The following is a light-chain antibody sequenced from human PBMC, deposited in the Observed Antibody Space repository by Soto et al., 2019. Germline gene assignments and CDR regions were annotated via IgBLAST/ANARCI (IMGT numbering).Light chain of an antibody. Sequence: DIEMTQSPSTLSASVGDRVTITCRASQRISTWLAWYHQKPGKAPNLLIYKASSLKSGVPSRFSGSGSGTEFTLTISSLQPDDFATYFCQQYDSYPLTFGPGTKVDIK. CDR2: KAS. CDR3: QQYDSYPLT. J-gene: IGKJ3*01. V-gene: IGKV1-5*03. CDR1: QRISTW.